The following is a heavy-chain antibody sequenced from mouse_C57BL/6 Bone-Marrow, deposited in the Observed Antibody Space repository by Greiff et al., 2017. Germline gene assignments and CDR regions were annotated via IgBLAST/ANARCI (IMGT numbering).Heavy chain of an antibody. D-gene: IGHD2-4*01. CDR3: AREGSFYYDYGYAMDY. Sequence: QVQLQQPGAELVKPGASVKLSCKASGYTFTSYWMQWVTQRPGQGLEWIGEIDPSDSYTNYTQKFKGKATLNVDTTSSSAYMQLSSLTSEDSAVYYCAREGSFYYDYGYAMDYWGQGTSVTVSS. V-gene: IGHV1-50*01. CDR1: GYTFTSYW. CDR2: IDPSDSYT. J-gene: IGHJ4*01.